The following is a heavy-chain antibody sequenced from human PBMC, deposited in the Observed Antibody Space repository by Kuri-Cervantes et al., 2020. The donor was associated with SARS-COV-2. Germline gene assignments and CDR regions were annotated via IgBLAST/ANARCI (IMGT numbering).Heavy chain of an antibody. CDR1: GGTFSSYA. V-gene: IGHV1-69*13. CDR2: IIPIFGTA. CDR3: ASELGYYGSGSHFDY. J-gene: IGHJ4*02. D-gene: IGHD3-10*01. Sequence: SVKVSCKASGGTFSSYAISWVRQAPGQGLEWMGGIIPIFGTANYAQKFQGRVTITADESTSTAYMELSSLRSEDTAVYYCASELGYYGSGSHFDYWGRGTPVTVSS.